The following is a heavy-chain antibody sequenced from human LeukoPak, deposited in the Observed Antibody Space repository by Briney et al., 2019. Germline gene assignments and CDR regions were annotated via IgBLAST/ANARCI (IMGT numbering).Heavy chain of an antibody. CDR2: ISYDGSNK. Sequence: PGRSLRLSCAATGFTFSSYAMHWVRQAPGKGLEWVAVISYDGSNKYYADSVKGRFTISRDNSKNTLYLQMNSLRAEDTAVYYCASLYYYGSGSYYQRDAFDIWGQGTMVTVSS. V-gene: IGHV3-30-3*01. J-gene: IGHJ3*02. CDR3: ASLYYYGSGSYYQRDAFDI. D-gene: IGHD3-10*01. CDR1: GFTFSSYA.